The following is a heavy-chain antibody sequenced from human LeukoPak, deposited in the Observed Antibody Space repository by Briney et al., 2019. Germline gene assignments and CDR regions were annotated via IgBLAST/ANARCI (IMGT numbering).Heavy chain of an antibody. J-gene: IGHJ5*02. CDR2: IYSGGST. V-gene: IGHV3-23*03. D-gene: IGHD3-3*01. CDR3: AKVTYYDFWSGSLPNWFDP. Sequence: GGSLRLSCAASGFTFSSYAMSWVRQAPGKGLEWVSVIYSGGSTYYADSVKGRFTISRDNSKNTLYLQMNSLRAEDTAVYYCAKVTYYDFWSGSLPNWFDPWGQGTLVTVSS. CDR1: GFTFSSYA.